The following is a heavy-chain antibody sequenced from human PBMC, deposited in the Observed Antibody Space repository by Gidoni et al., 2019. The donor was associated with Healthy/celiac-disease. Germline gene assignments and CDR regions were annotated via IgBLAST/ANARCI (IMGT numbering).Heavy chain of an antibody. CDR1: GGSISSSSYY. Sequence: QLQLQESGPGLVKPSETLSLTCTVSGGSISSSSYYWGWIRQPPGKGLEWIGSIYYSGSTYYNPSLKSRVTISVDTSKNQFSLKLSSVTAADTAVYYCARLPFQQPKNAFDIWGQGTMVTVSS. D-gene: IGHD6-13*01. J-gene: IGHJ3*02. V-gene: IGHV4-39*01. CDR2: IYYSGST. CDR3: ARLPFQQPKNAFDI.